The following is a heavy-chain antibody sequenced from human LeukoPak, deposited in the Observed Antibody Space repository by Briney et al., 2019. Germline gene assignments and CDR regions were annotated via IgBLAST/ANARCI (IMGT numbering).Heavy chain of an antibody. CDR1: GFTFSSYA. D-gene: IGHD3-22*01. J-gene: IGHJ4*02. CDR2: ISGSGGST. Sequence: GGSLRLSCAASGFTFSSYAMSWVRQAPGKGLEWVSAISGSGGSTYYADSVKGRFTISRDNSKNTLYLQMNSLRAEDTAVYYCAKDRRKGDSSGYYPPHFDYWGRGTLVTVSS. CDR3: AKDRRKGDSSGYYPPHFDY. V-gene: IGHV3-23*01.